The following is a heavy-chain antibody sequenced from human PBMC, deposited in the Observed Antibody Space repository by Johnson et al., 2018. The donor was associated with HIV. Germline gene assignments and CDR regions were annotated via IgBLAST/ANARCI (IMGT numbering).Heavy chain of an antibody. J-gene: IGHJ3*02. CDR3: VCLRVSLSAFDI. CDR2: IKQDGSEK. Sequence: EQLVESGGGLVQPGGSLRLSCAASGFTLSSYWMSWVRQAPGKGLEWVANIKQDGSEKYYVDSVKGRFTISRDNAKNSLYLQMNSLRAEDTAVYYCVCLRVSLSAFDIWGQGTMVTVSS. D-gene: IGHD2-21*01. V-gene: IGHV3-7*01. CDR1: GFTLSSYW.